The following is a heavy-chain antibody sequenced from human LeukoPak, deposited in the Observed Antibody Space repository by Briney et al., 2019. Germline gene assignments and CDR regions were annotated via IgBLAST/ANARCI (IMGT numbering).Heavy chain of an antibody. Sequence: SETLSLTCTVSGGSISSSSYYWGWIRQPPGKGLEWIGYIYYSGSTNYNPSLKSRVTISIDTSKNQFSLNLRSVTAADSAVYYCARVGGSSWYGQPFYYYNYMDVWGKGTTVTVSS. D-gene: IGHD6-13*01. V-gene: IGHV4-61*05. CDR2: IYYSGST. CDR1: GGSISSSSYY. J-gene: IGHJ6*03. CDR3: ARVGGSSWYGQPFYYYNYMDV.